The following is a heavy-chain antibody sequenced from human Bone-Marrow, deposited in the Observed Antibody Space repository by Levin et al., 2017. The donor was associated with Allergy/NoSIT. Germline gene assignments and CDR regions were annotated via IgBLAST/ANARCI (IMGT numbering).Heavy chain of an antibody. J-gene: IGHJ4*02. CDR1: GGSALSGDYY. Sequence: PSQTLSLTCTVSGGSALSGDYYWSWIRQPPGKGLEWIGYIYYSGETYYDPSLKSRISMSVDTSKNQFSLNLSSVTAADTAVYYCVRGHDFWTGYAVDSWGQGTLVTVAS. D-gene: IGHD3/OR15-3a*01. CDR2: IYYSGET. V-gene: IGHV4-30-4*01. CDR3: VRGHDFWTGYAVDS.